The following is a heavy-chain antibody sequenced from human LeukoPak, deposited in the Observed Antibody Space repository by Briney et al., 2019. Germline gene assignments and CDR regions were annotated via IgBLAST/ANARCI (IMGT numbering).Heavy chain of an antibody. Sequence: SETLSLTCAVYGGSFSGYYWSWIRQPPGKGLEWIGEINHSGSTNYNPSLKSRVTISVDTSRNQFSLKLNSVTASDTAVYYCARNTTVTDWYFDLWGRGTLVTVSS. CDR1: GGSFSGYY. J-gene: IGHJ2*01. D-gene: IGHD4-17*01. CDR2: INHSGST. CDR3: ARNTTVTDWYFDL. V-gene: IGHV4-34*01.